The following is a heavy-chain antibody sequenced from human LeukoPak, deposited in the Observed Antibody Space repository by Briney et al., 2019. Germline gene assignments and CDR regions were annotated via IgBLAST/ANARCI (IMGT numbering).Heavy chain of an antibody. D-gene: IGHD3-22*01. CDR3: AKAGDHYDSSGYYPLFDY. CDR2: ISGSGGST. Sequence: GGSLRLSCAASGFTFSSYAMSWVRQAPGKGLEWVSAISGSGGSTYYADSVKGRFTISGDNSKNTLYLQMNSLRAEDTAVYYCAKAGDHYDSSGYYPLFDYWGQGTLVTVSS. V-gene: IGHV3-23*01. CDR1: GFTFSSYA. J-gene: IGHJ4*02.